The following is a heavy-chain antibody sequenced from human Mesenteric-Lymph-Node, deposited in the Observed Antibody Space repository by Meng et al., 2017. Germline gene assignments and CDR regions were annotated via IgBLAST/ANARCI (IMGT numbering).Heavy chain of an antibody. J-gene: IGHJ4*02. CDR1: GFSLNTGGMR. CDR2: IDWDDDK. D-gene: IGHD1-26*01. V-gene: IGHV2-70*04. CDR3: VRGVGAGTVYFDY. Sequence: SGPTLVKPTQTLTLTCTFSGFSLNTGGMRVNWIRQPPGKALEWIARIDWDDDKFYSTSLTTRLSISKDTSKNQVVLTMTDMNPVDTATYYCVRGVGAGTVYFDYWGQGTLVTVSS.